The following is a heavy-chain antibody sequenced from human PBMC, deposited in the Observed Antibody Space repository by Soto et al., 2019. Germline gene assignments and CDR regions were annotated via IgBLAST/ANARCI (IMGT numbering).Heavy chain of an antibody. Sequence: SLRLSCAASGFTFSTYAMNWVRQAPGKGLEWVSGISGSGDSTYYADSVKGRFTVSRDNSKNTLYLQMNSLRAEDTAVYYCAKSLVARPYDYWGQGTLVTVSS. CDR1: GFTFSTYA. V-gene: IGHV3-23*01. CDR3: AKSLVARPYDY. D-gene: IGHD6-6*01. CDR2: ISGSGDST. J-gene: IGHJ4*02.